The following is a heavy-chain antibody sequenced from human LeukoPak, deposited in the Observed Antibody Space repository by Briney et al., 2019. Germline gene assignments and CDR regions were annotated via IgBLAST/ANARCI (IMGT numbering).Heavy chain of an antibody. D-gene: IGHD3-22*01. V-gene: IGHV4-59*12. J-gene: IGHJ4*02. CDR3: ARAPPPYYYDSSGYFFDY. Sequence: PSETLSLTCTVSGGSISSYYWSWIRQPPGKGLEWMGYIYYSGSTYYNPSLKSRVTISVDTSKNQFSLKLSSVTAADTAVYYCARAPPPYYYDSSGYFFDYWGQGTLVTVSS. CDR1: GGSISSYY. CDR2: IYYSGST.